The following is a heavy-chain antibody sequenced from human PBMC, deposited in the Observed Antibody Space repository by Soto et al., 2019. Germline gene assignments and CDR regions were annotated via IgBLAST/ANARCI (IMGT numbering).Heavy chain of an antibody. J-gene: IGHJ5*02. Sequence: EVQLVESGGGLVQPGGSLRLSCAASGFTFTGYWMSWVRQAPGKGLEWVANTNEDGREKFYVDSVKGRFTISRDNAKNSLYLQMNSLRAEDTAVYYCARDSGALGPWGQGTLVTVSS. CDR2: TNEDGREK. V-gene: IGHV3-7*01. CDR3: ARDSGALGP. D-gene: IGHD1-26*01. CDR1: GFTFTGYW.